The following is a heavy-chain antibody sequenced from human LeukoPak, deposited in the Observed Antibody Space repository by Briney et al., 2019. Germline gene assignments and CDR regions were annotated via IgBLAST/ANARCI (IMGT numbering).Heavy chain of an antibody. V-gene: IGHV3-74*01. CDR1: GFTFRSCW. CDR3: ASGSIAVAGTSY. D-gene: IGHD6-19*01. Sequence: GGSLRLPCAASGFTFRSCWMHWVRQAPGRGLVWVSAINSDGTTTTYGDSVKGRFTISRDNAKNTLFLQMNSLRAEDTAVYYCASGSIAVAGTSYWGQGTLVTVSS. J-gene: IGHJ4*02. CDR2: INSDGTTT.